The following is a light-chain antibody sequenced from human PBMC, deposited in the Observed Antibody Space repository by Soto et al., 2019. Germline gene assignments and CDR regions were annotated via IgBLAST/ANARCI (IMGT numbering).Light chain of an antibody. CDR1: QAIDKY. J-gene: IGKJ2*01. CDR3: QKYNNVPYT. V-gene: IGKV1-27*01. Sequence: DIQMTQSPSSLSASVGDRVTITCRASQAIDKYLVWIQQKPGKVPKLLIYAASTLQSGVPSRFSGSGFGTDFTLTISGLQPEDVATYYCQKYNNVPYTFGQGTKLEI. CDR2: AAS.